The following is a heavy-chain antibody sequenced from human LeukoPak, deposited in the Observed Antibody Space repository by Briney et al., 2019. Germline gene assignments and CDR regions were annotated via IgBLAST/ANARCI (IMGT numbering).Heavy chain of an antibody. CDR3: GGLESSDAFDI. CDR2: IYYSGST. J-gene: IGHJ3*02. CDR1: GDSSSSSIYY. D-gene: IGHD5-24*01. V-gene: IGHV4-61*05. Sequence: PSETLSLTCAVSGDSSSSSIYYWGWIRQPPGKGLEWVGYIYYSGSTNYNPSLKSRVTISVDTSKNQFSLKLSSVTAADTAVYYCGGLESSDAFDIWGQGTMVTVSS.